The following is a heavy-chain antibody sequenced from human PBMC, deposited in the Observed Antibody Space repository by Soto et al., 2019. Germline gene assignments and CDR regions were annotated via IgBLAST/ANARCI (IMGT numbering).Heavy chain of an antibody. J-gene: IGHJ6*02. V-gene: IGHV3-21*01. D-gene: IGHD2-2*01. Sequence: GGSLRLSCAASGFTFSSYSMNWVRQAPGKGLEWVSSISSSSSYIYYADSVKGRFTISRDNAKNSLYLQMNSLRAEDTAVYYCARDIVVVPAAMFFYYGMDVWGQGTTVTVSS. CDR2: ISSSSSYI. CDR3: ARDIVVVPAAMFFYYGMDV. CDR1: GFTFSSYS.